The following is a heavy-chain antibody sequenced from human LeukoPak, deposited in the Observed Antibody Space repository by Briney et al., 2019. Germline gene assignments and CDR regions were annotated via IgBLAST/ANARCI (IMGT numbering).Heavy chain of an antibody. J-gene: IGHJ4*02. Sequence: SETLSLTCAVYGGSFSGYYWSWIRQPPGKGLEWIGEINHSGSTNYNPSLKSRVTISVDTSKNQFSLKLSSVTAADTAVYYCARVPLNPFTIAPYDYWGQGTLVTVSS. CDR1: GGSFSGYY. CDR3: ARVPLNPFTIAPYDY. CDR2: INHSGST. V-gene: IGHV4-34*01. D-gene: IGHD5-24*01.